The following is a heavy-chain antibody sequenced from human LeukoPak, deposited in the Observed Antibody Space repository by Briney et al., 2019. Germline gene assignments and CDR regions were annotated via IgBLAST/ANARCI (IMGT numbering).Heavy chain of an antibody. V-gene: IGHV3-23*01. D-gene: IGHD3-10*01. Sequence: GGSLRLSCAASGFTFSSYAMSWVRQAPGKGLEWVSAISGSGGSTYYADSVKGRFTISRDNSKNTLYLQVNSLRAEDTAVYYCAKAAYGSGSYWVWFDPWGQGTLVTVPS. CDR2: ISGSGGST. CDR1: GFTFSSYA. CDR3: AKAAYGSGSYWVWFDP. J-gene: IGHJ5*02.